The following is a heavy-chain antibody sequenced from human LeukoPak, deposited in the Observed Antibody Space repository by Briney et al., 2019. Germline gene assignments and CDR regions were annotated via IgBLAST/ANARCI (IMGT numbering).Heavy chain of an antibody. CDR3: ARDQRLYSGTYCLWFDP. V-gene: IGHV1-18*01. J-gene: IGHJ5*02. CDR1: GYTFTSYG. CDR2: ISGYNGNT. D-gene: IGHD1-26*01. Sequence: ASVKVSCKASGYTFTSYGITWVRQAPGQGLEWMGWISGYNGNTNYVQKFQGRVTMTTDTATSTAYMELRSLTSDDTAVYYCARDQRLYSGTYCLWFDPWGQGTLVTVSS.